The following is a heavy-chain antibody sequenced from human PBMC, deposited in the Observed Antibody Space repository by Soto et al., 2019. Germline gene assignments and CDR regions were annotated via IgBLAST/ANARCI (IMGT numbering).Heavy chain of an antibody. Sequence: SETLSLTCTVSGASISSGGYYWSWIRQHPGKGLEWIGYIYFSGYTYYNASLQSRVTISVDTSKNQFSLNLTSVTAADTAVYYCAREGRLGPPDSSRYYFYYWGQGSLVPVSS. D-gene: IGHD6-19*01. CDR3: AREGRLGPPDSSRYYFYY. CDR2: IYFSGYT. CDR1: GASISSGGYY. J-gene: IGHJ4*02. V-gene: IGHV4-31*03.